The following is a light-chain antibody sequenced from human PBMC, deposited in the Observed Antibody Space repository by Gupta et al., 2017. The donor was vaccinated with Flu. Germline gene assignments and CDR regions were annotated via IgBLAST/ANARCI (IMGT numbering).Light chain of an antibody. CDR2: WTS. V-gene: IGKV4-1*01. Sequence: ALGARPSINCKSSLHILDTSHNKSDIASYQQKPAQPPTLLIYWTSTRESAVPDRFSGSGSGTDFTLAISSLQAEDVAVYYCHQYHSTPYTFGQGTKLEIK. CDR3: HQYHSTPYT. CDR1: LHILDTSHNKSD. J-gene: IGKJ2*01.